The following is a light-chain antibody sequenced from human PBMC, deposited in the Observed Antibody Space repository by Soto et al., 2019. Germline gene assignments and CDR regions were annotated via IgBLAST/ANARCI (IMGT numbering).Light chain of an antibody. CDR1: SSAVGSYRL. V-gene: IGLV2-23*01. J-gene: IGLJ1*01. Sequence: QSALTQPASVSGSPGQSITISCTGSSSAVGSYRLVSWYQCYPGKVPKLIIYEGNKRPSGVSNRFSGSEPGNTASLTTSGLQAEDEADYYCCSSAPSRTVVFGTGTKLTVL. CDR3: CSSAPSRTVV. CDR2: EGN.